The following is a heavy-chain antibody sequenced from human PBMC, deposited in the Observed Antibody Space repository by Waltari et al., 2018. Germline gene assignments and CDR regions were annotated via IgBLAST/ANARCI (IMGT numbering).Heavy chain of an antibody. D-gene: IGHD5-12*01. CDR3: ARGRIEMATIGSYYFDY. J-gene: IGHJ4*02. CDR2: IIPSLGIA. CDR1: GGTFSSYT. V-gene: IGHV1-69*02. Sequence: QVQLVQSGAEVKKPGSSVKVSCKASGGTFSSYTISWVRQAPGQGLEWMGRIIPSLGIANYAQKFQGRVTITADKSTSTAYMELSSLRSEDTAVYYCARGRIEMATIGSYYFDYWGQGTLVTVSS.